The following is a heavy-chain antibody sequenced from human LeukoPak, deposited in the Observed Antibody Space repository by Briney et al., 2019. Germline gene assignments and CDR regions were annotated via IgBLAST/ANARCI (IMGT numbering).Heavy chain of an antibody. Sequence: GGSLRLSCAASGFTFSSYSMNWVRQAPGKGLEWVSSISSSSSYIYYADSVKGRFTISRDNAKNSLYLQMNSLRAEDTAVYYCARPLLYYYDSRWDYYYGMDVWGQGTTVTVSS. CDR2: ISSSSSYI. V-gene: IGHV3-21*01. D-gene: IGHD3-22*01. CDR1: GFTFSSYS. J-gene: IGHJ6*02. CDR3: ARPLLYYYDSRWDYYYGMDV.